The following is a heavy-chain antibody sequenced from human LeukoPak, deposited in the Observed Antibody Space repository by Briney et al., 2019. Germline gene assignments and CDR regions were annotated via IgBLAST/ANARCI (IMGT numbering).Heavy chain of an antibody. J-gene: IGHJ4*02. CDR1: GYSISSGYY. Sequence: SETLSLTCAVSGYSISSGYYWGWIRQPPGKGLEWIGSIYHSGSTYYNPSLKSRVTISVDTSKNQFSLKLSSVTAADTAVHYCAREHPKTSSSWYEFVDYWGQGTLVTVSS. CDR2: IYHSGST. D-gene: IGHD6-13*01. CDR3: AREHPKTSSSWYEFVDY. V-gene: IGHV4-38-2*02.